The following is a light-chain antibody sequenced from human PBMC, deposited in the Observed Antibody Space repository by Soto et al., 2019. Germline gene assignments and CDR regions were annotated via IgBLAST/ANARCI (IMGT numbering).Light chain of an antibody. CDR2: AAS. V-gene: IGKV3-20*01. Sequence: EIVLTQSPGTLSLSPGERATLSCRASQSISSSYLAWYQQKPGQAPRLLIYAASSRATGIPLRFSGSGSGTDSTLTISTLGPDDFAVYYCQQYGSSSYTFGQGTQLEIK. CDR3: QQYGSSSYT. J-gene: IGKJ2*01. CDR1: QSISSSY.